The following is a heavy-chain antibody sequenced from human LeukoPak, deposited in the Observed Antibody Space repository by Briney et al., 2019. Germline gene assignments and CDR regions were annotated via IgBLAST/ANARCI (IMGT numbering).Heavy chain of an antibody. J-gene: IGHJ4*02. V-gene: IGHV3-7*03. Sequence: GGSLRLSCAASGFTFSNYWMTWVRQAPGRGLEWVANIKQDGSEKYYLDSVKGRFTISRDNAKNSLYLQMNSLRAEDTALYYCAKDNGYDILTGYYDYWGQGTLVTVSS. CDR3: AKDNGYDILTGYYDY. D-gene: IGHD3-9*01. CDR2: IKQDGSEK. CDR1: GFTFSNYW.